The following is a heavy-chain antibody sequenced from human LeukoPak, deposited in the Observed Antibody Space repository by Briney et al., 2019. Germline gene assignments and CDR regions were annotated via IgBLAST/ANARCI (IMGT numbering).Heavy chain of an antibody. CDR1: GFTFSSYA. Sequence: GGSLRLSCAASGFTFSSYAMSWVRQAPGKGVEWVSAINPSGGSTYYADSVKGRFSISRDNSKNTLYLQMNGLRAEDTAVYYCAKKGGQQLVRGFDYWGQGALVTVSS. CDR2: INPSGGST. V-gene: IGHV3-23*01. CDR3: AKKGGQQLVRGFDY. D-gene: IGHD6-13*01. J-gene: IGHJ4*02.